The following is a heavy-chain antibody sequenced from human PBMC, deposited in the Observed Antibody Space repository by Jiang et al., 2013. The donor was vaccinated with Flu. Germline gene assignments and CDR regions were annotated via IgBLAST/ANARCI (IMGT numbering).Heavy chain of an antibody. CDR3: AARIGFVVVTPHAFDI. V-gene: IGHV3-23*01. CDR2: ISASGNST. Sequence: GLVQPGGSLRLSCAASGVTFSSYAMTWVRQAPGKGLEWVSAISASGNSTYYADSVEGRFTISRDNSKNTLYLQMNSLRAEDTAVYYCAARIGFVVVTPHAFDIWGQGTMVTVSS. J-gene: IGHJ3*02. CDR1: GVTFSSYA. D-gene: IGHD2-21*02.